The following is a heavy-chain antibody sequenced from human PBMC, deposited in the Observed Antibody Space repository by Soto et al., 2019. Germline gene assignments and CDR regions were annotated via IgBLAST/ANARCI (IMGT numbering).Heavy chain of an antibody. Sequence: SWGSLRLSCAASGFTFSSYAMNWVRQAPGKGLEWVSAISGSGGSTYYVDSVKGRFTISRDNSRNTLYLQMNSLRAEDTAVYYCAKDPEVVVTAPDYWGQGTLVTVSS. CDR3: AKDPEVVVTAPDY. CDR1: GFTFSSYA. V-gene: IGHV3-23*01. D-gene: IGHD2-21*02. J-gene: IGHJ4*02. CDR2: ISGSGGST.